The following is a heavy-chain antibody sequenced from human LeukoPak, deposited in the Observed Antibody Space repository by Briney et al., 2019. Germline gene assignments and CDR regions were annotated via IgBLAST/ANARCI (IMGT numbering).Heavy chain of an antibody. J-gene: IGHJ4*02. CDR1: GFTFSRYA. CDR2: ISINGGTT. Sequence: SGGSLRLSCAASGFTFSRYAVHWVRQAPGKGLEYVSGISINGGTTYYANSVKGRFTISRDNSKNTVDLQMGSLRDEDMGVYYCARRAEEGSNDYWGQGTLVTVSS. D-gene: IGHD1-26*01. CDR3: ARRAEEGSNDY. V-gene: IGHV3-64*01.